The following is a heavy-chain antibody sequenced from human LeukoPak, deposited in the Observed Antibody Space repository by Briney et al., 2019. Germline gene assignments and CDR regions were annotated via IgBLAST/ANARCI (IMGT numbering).Heavy chain of an antibody. V-gene: IGHV3-23*01. CDR1: GFTFSGYA. D-gene: IGHD2-2*01. Sequence: GGSLRLSCAASGFTFSGYAMNWVRQAPGKGLEWVSGISGSGGSTYYADSVKGRFTISRDNSKNTLYLQMNSLRAEDTAVYYCAKAKGLFQLLFYFDYWGQGTLVTVSS. CDR3: AKAKGLFQLLFYFDY. J-gene: IGHJ4*02. CDR2: ISGSGGST.